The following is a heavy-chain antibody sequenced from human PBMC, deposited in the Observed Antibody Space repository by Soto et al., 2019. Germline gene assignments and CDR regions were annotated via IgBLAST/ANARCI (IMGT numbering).Heavy chain of an antibody. V-gene: IGHV1-69*06. J-gene: IGHJ6*02. D-gene: IGHD1-1*01. Sequence: GASVKVSCKASGGTFSSYAISWVRQAPGQGLEWMGGIIPIFGTANYAQKFQGRVTITADKSTSTAYMELSSLRSEDTAVYYCARDHQPQLYYYYGMDVWGQGTTVTVS. CDR2: IIPIFGTA. CDR1: GGTFSSYA. CDR3: ARDHQPQLYYYYGMDV.